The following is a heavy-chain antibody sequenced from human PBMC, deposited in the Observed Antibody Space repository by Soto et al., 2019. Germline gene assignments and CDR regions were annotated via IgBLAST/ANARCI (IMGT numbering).Heavy chain of an antibody. Sequence: SETLSLTCTVSGGSISSYYWSWIRQPAGKGLEWIGRIYTSGSTNYNPSLKSRVTMPVDTPKNQFSLKLSSVTAADTAVYYCAREELTIFGVVISGYGMDVWGQGTTVTVSS. CDR1: GGSISSYY. D-gene: IGHD3-3*01. CDR2: IYTSGST. CDR3: AREELTIFGVVISGYGMDV. J-gene: IGHJ6*02. V-gene: IGHV4-4*07.